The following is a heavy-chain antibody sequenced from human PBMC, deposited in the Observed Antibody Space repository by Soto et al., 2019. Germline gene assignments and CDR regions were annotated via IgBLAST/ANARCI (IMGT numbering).Heavy chain of an antibody. CDR3: AKDDHTGYCSGGSCSTCFDY. V-gene: IGHV3-23*01. Sequence: PGGSLRLSCAASGFIFSNYAMNWVRQAPGKGLEWVSAISGSGGSTYYADSVKGRFTISRDNSKNTLYLQMDSLRAEDTAVYYCAKDDHTGYCSGGSCSTCFDYWGQGTLVTVSS. D-gene: IGHD2-15*01. J-gene: IGHJ4*02. CDR1: GFIFSNYA. CDR2: ISGSGGST.